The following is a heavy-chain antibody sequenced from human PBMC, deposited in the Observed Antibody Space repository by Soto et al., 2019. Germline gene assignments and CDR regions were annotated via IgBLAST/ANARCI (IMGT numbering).Heavy chain of an antibody. Sequence: QVQLVQSGGEVKKPGASVKVSCKTSGYSFTTYGISWVRQAPGQGLEWMGWISGYNGNTHYAQKFQGRVSMPTDTSTSTAYMELRSLRSDDTAVYYCAREGPAPYYYYGMDVWGQGTTVTVSS. CDR3: AREGPAPYYYYGMDV. V-gene: IGHV1-18*01. CDR2: ISGYNGNT. CDR1: GYSFTTYG. J-gene: IGHJ6*02.